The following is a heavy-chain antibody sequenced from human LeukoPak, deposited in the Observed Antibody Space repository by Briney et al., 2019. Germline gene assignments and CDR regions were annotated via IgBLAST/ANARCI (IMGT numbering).Heavy chain of an antibody. CDR3: ASPGESGYFDY. V-gene: IGHV4-39*01. J-gene: IGHJ4*02. CDR2: IYYSGST. CDR1: GGSISSSSYY. Sequence: SETLSLTCTVSGGSISSSSYYWGWIRQPPGKGLEWIGSIYYSGSTYYNPSLKSRVTISVDTSKNQFSLKLSSVTAADTAVYYCASPGESGYFDYWGQRTLVTVSS. D-gene: IGHD3-10*01.